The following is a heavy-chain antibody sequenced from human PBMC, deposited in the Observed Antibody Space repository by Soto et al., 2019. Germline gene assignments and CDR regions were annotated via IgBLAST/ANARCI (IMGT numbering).Heavy chain of an antibody. CDR2: VSGDGVRI. D-gene: IGHD1-26*01. CDR1: GFTFGSYS. V-gene: IGHV3-64*02. Sequence: GGSLRLSCSASGFTFGSYSMHWVRQSPRKGLEYLSHVSGDGVRIYYADSVKGRFTISRDNAKNMLYLQMSSLRPDDSAVYYCATPSGSYPPGAFDIRGQGTMVTVSS. J-gene: IGHJ3*02. CDR3: ATPSGSYPPGAFDI.